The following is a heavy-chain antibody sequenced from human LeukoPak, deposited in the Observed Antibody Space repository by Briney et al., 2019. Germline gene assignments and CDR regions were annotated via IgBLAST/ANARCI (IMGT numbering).Heavy chain of an antibody. CDR2: INPNSGGT. CDR1: GYTFTGYY. Sequence: GASVKVSCKASGYTFTGYYMHWVRQAPGQGLEWMGWINPNSGGTNYAQKFRSRVTMTRDTSISTAYMELASLISDDTAVYYCAGGVLHGGGNWFDPWGQGTLVTVSS. D-gene: IGHD3-16*01. V-gene: IGHV1-2*02. CDR3: AGGVLHGGGNWFDP. J-gene: IGHJ5*02.